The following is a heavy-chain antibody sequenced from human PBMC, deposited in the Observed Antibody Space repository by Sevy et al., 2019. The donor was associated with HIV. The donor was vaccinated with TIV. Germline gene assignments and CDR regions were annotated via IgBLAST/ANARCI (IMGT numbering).Heavy chain of an antibody. Sequence: GGSLRLSCTASGFTFGDYAMSWFRQAPGKGLEWVGFIRSKAYGGTTEYAAHVKGRFTISRDDSKSIAYLQLNSLKTEDAAEYYCTREKYYYDSSGYYPGAFDIWGQGTMVTVSS. CDR2: IRSKAYGGTT. CDR3: TREKYYYDSSGYYPGAFDI. V-gene: IGHV3-49*03. CDR1: GFTFGDYA. J-gene: IGHJ3*02. D-gene: IGHD3-22*01.